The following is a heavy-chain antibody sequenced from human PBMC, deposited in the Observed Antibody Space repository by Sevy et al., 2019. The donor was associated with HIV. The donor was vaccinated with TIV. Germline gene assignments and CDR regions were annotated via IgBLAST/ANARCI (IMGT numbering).Heavy chain of an antibody. D-gene: IGHD3-10*01. J-gene: IGHJ4*02. Sequence: GGSLRLSCAASGFTFSSYWMSWVRQAPGKGLEWVANIKQDGSEKYYVDSVKGRFTISRDNAKNSLYLQMNSLRAEDTAVYYCARTLLWFRELSYYFDYWGQGTLVTVSS. CDR3: ARTLLWFRELSYYFDY. CDR2: IKQDGSEK. V-gene: IGHV3-7*03. CDR1: GFTFSSYW.